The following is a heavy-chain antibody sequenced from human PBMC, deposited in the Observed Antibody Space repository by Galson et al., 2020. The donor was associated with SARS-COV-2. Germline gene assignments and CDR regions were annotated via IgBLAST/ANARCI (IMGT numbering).Heavy chain of an antibody. CDR1: GISISPFF. CDR2: IYSSGGDT. CDR3: ARRYREVAAVGGYFDH. Sequence: ETSETLSLTCSVSGISISPFFWSWIRQSPGGQLEWLGYIYSSGGDTLYNPSLKSRITIEVDTVKSQFSLRLRSVTAADTAVYYCARRYREVAAVGGYFDHWGQGTPVTVSS. J-gene: IGHJ4*02. V-gene: IGHV4-59*08. D-gene: IGHD3-16*01.